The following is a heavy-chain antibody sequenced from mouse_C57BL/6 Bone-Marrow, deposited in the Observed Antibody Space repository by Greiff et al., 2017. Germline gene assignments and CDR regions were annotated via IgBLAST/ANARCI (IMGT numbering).Heavy chain of an antibody. J-gene: IGHJ1*03. D-gene: IGHD1-1*01. CDR2: IYPRSGNT. CDR1: GYTFTSYG. Sequence: VKLQESGAELARPGASVKLSCKASGYTFTSYGISWVKQRTGQGLEWIGEIYPRSGNTYYNEKFKGKATLTADKSSSTAYMELRSLTSEDSAVYFWARSKDYYGSRYFDVWGTGTTVTVSS. CDR3: ARSKDYYGSRYFDV. V-gene: IGHV1-81*01.